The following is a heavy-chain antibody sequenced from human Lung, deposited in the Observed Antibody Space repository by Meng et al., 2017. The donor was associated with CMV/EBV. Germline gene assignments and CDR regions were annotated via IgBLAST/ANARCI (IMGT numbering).Heavy chain of an antibody. D-gene: IGHD2-15*01. CDR2: ISYNGFNE. J-gene: IGHJ5*02. CDR3: VRGQLFCSGGSCYQHFDP. CDR1: GFTFSSFA. Sequence: GESLKISCAASGFTFSSFAMHWVRQAPGKGLEWVAVISYNGFNEYYADSVKGRFTISRDNSKNTLSLQMNSLRAEDTALYYCVRGQLFCSGGSCYQHFDPXGQRXLVTVSS. V-gene: IGHV3-30-3*01.